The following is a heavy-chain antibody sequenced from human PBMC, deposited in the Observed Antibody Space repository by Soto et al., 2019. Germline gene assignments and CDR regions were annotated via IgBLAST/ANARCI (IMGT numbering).Heavy chain of an antibody. J-gene: IGHJ4*02. CDR3: ARDVDADFRTDFDY. D-gene: IGHD4-17*01. Sequence: GGSLRLSCAAFGFTFSNYWMSWIRRAPGKGLEWISYISGNGEIIQYAASARGRFTISRDNAENSVYLEMDSLRAEDTALYYCARDVDADFRTDFDYWGRGTLVTVSS. V-gene: IGHV3-11*01. CDR2: ISGNGEII. CDR1: GFTFSNYW.